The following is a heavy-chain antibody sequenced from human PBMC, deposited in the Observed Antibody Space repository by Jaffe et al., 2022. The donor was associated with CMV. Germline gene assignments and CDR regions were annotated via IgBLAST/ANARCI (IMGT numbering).Heavy chain of an antibody. D-gene: IGHD3-22*01. CDR1: GFTFSSYG. CDR3: AKDQLYWEYYNDSSCYLDY. V-gene: IGHV3-30*18. CDR2: ISFDGSDE. J-gene: IGHJ4*02. Sequence: QVQLVESGGGVVQPGRSLRLSCAASGFTFSSYGLHWVRQAPGKGLEWVAVISFDGSDEYYADSVKGRFTISRDNSKNTLYLQMNSLRAEDTAVYYCAKDQLYWEYYNDSSCYLDYWGQGTLVTVSS.